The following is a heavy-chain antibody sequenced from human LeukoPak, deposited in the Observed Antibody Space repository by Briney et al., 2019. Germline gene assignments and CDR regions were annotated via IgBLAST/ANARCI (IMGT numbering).Heavy chain of an antibody. CDR1: GYSISSGYY. D-gene: IGHD2-2*01. CDR3: ARDSYQLVDY. J-gene: IGHJ4*02. CDR2: IYHSGST. Sequence: SETLSLTCTVSGYSISSGYYWGWIRQPPGKGLEWIGSIYHSGSTYYNPSLKSRVTISVDTSENQFSLKLSSVTAADTAVYYCARDSYQLVDYWGQGTLVTVSS. V-gene: IGHV4-38-2*02.